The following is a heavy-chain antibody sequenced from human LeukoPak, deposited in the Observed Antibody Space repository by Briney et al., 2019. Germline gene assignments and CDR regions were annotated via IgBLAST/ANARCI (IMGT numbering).Heavy chain of an antibody. V-gene: IGHV4-61*02. CDR3: ASDKGASGWGLGY. D-gene: IGHD6-19*01. J-gene: IGHJ4*02. CDR1: GGSISSGNYY. Sequence: PSETLSLTCTVSGGSISSGNYYLNWIRQPAGKGLEWIGRIYSRGSTNYNSSLKSRVTISLDTSKNQSSLKLTSVTAADTAVYYCASDKGASGWGLGYWGQGTLVTVSS. CDR2: IYSRGST.